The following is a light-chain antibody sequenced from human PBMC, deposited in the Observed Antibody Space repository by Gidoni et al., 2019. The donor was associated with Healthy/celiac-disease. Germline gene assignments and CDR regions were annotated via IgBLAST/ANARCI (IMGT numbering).Light chain of an antibody. V-gene: IGLV8-61*01. CDR1: SGSVSTSSY. CDR3: VLYMGSGIWV. J-gene: IGLJ2*01. CDR2: STN. Sequence: QTVVTQEPSLSVSPGGTVTLTCGLSSGSVSTSSYPSWYQQTPGQAPRTLIYSTNTRSSGVPDRFSGSILGNKAALTITGAQADDESDYYCVLYMGSGIWVFGGGTKLTVL.